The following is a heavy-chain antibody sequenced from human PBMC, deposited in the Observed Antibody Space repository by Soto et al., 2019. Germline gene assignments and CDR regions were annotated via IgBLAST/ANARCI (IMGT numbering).Heavy chain of an antibody. D-gene: IGHD1-1*01. Sequence: QVQLVQSGAEVKKPGASVKVSCKASGYTFTSYGISWVRQAPGQGLEWMGWISAHNGNTKYAQKVQGRVTMTTDTSTSSAYMELRSLRSDDTAVYYCVSDLAAGTIDYWGQGTLVTVSS. CDR2: ISAHNGNT. CDR1: GYTFTSYG. CDR3: VSDLAAGTIDY. V-gene: IGHV1-18*01. J-gene: IGHJ4*02.